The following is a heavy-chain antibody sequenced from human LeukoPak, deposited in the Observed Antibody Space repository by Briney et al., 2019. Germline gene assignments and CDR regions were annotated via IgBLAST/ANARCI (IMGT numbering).Heavy chain of an antibody. Sequence: GGSLRLSCAASGFTFDDYAMHWVRQAPGKGLEWVSGISWNSGSIGYADSVKGRFTISRDNAKNSLYLQMNSLRAEDTALYYCAKDMFDGIAVAYYYYYGMDVWGQGTTVTVSS. J-gene: IGHJ6*02. CDR2: ISWNSGSI. V-gene: IGHV3-9*01. CDR3: AKDMFDGIAVAYYYYYGMDV. D-gene: IGHD6-19*01. CDR1: GFTFDDYA.